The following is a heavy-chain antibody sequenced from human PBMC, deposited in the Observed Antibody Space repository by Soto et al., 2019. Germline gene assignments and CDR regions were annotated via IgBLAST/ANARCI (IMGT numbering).Heavy chain of an antibody. Sequence: QVQLVESGGGVVQPGRSLRLSYAASGFTFSSYAMHWVRQAPGKGLEWVAVISYDGGNKYYADSVKGRFTISRDNSKNTLYMQMNSLRAEDTAVYYCAREYGDREYYYYYYVMDAWGQGTTVTGSS. V-gene: IGHV3-30-3*01. CDR2: ISYDGGNK. J-gene: IGHJ6*02. CDR1: GFTFSSYA. CDR3: AREYGDREYYYYYYVMDA. D-gene: IGHD4-17*01.